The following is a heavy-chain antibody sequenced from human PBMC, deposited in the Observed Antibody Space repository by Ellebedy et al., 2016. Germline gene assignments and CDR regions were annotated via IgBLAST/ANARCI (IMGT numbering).Heavy chain of an antibody. V-gene: IGHV4-59*02. CDR1: GGSVDTYY. J-gene: IGHJ4*02. D-gene: IGHD6-6*01. CDR3: ARDVALYSSSPSFDS. Sequence: SETLSLTXSVSGGSVDTYYWTWIRQSPGKGLEWIGYVFYGGSTKYNPSLRSRVTISLDASTIQFSLKVTSVAAADTAVYFCARDVALYSSSPSFDSWGQGTLVTVSS. CDR2: VFYGGST.